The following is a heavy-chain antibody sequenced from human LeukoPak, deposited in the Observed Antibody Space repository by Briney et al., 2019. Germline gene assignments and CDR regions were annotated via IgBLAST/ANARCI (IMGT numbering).Heavy chain of an antibody. V-gene: IGHV1-69*13. CDR1: GGTFSSYA. J-gene: IGHJ6*02. Sequence: ASVKVSCKASGGTFSSYAISWVRQAPGQGLEWMGGIIPIFDTADYAQKFQGRVTITADESTSTTYMELSSLRSEDTAVFYCARISLGAIWGYYYGMDVWGQGTTVTVSS. CDR3: ARISLGAIWGYYYGMDV. D-gene: IGHD1-26*01. CDR2: IIPIFDTA.